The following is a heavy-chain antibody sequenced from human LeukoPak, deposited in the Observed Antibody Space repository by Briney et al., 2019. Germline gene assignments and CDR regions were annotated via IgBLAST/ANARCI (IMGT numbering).Heavy chain of an antibody. D-gene: IGHD6-13*01. CDR2: IDWDDDK. Sequence: EPGPTLVNPTQTLTLTCTFSGFSLSTSGMCVSWIRQPPGKALEWLARIDWDDDKYYSTSLKTRLTISKDTSKNQVVLTMTNMDPVDTATYYCARFRYSSSWSNFDYWGQGTLVTVSS. CDR3: ARFRYSSSWSNFDY. V-gene: IGHV2-70*11. J-gene: IGHJ4*02. CDR1: GFSLSTSGMC.